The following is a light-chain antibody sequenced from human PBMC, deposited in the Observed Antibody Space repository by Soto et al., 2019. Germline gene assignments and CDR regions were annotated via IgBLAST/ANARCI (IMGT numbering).Light chain of an antibody. CDR1: QTINRS. CDR2: KAS. J-gene: IGKJ1*01. CDR3: QHYNSYSEA. Sequence: DIQMTQSPSSLSASLGDRVTITCRASQTINRSLAWHQQKPGKAPKLLIYKASTLKSGVPSRFRGSGSGTEFTLTISSLLPDDFETYYCQHYNSYSEAFGQGTKVDIK. V-gene: IGKV1-5*03.